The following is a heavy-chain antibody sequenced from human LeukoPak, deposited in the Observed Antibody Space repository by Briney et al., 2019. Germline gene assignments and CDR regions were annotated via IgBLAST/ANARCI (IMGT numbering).Heavy chain of an antibody. V-gene: IGHV1-2*02. Sequence: ASVKVSCKASGYTFTGSYMHWVRQAPGQGLEWMGCINPNSGGTNYAQKFQGRVTMTRDKSISTAYMELSGLEYDDTAFYYCATKRGATFDLFYYVDVWGKGTMVTVSS. CDR3: ATKRGATFDLFYYVDV. J-gene: IGHJ6*03. D-gene: IGHD2/OR15-2a*01. CDR1: GYTFTGSY. CDR2: INPNSGGT.